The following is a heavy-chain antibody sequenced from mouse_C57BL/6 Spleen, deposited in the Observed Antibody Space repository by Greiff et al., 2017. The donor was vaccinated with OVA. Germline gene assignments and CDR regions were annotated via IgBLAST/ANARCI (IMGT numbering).Heavy chain of an antibody. CDR2: ISSGSSTI. V-gene: IGHV5-17*01. Sequence: EVQGVESGGGLVKPGGSLKLSCAASGFTFSDYGMHWVRQAPEKGLEWVAYISSGSSTIYYADTVKGRFTISGDNAKNTLFLQMTSLRSEDTAMYYCARPDYSNPFAYWGQGTLVTVSA. CDR1: GFTFSDYG. D-gene: IGHD2-5*01. J-gene: IGHJ3*01. CDR3: ARPDYSNPFAY.